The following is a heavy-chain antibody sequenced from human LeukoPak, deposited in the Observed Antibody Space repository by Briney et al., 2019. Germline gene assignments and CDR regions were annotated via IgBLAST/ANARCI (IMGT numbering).Heavy chain of an antibody. J-gene: IGHJ4*02. Sequence: GASVTVSCKVSGYTLTELSMHWVRQAPGKGLEWMGGFDPEDGETIYAQKFQGRVTMTEDTSTDTAYMELSSLRSEDTTVYYCATGPTNWGYFDYWGQGTLVTVSS. CDR3: ATGPTNWGYFDY. CDR1: GYTLTELS. V-gene: IGHV1-24*01. D-gene: IGHD7-27*01. CDR2: FDPEDGET.